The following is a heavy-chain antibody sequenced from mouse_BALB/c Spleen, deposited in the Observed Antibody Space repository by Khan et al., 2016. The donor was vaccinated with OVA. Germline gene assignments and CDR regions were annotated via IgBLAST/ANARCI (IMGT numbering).Heavy chain of an antibody. CDR3: ARKDYYDYDPFPY. Sequence: DVQLQESGPGLVKPSQSLSLTCTVTGYSITSEYAWNWIRQFPGNKLEWMGYINYSGNTRFNPSLKGRTSITRDTSKNQFFLQLNSVTTEDTATYYCARKDYYDYDPFPYWCQGTLVTVSA. CDR1: GYSITSEYA. D-gene: IGHD2-4*01. J-gene: IGHJ3*01. CDR2: INYSGNT. V-gene: IGHV3-2*02.